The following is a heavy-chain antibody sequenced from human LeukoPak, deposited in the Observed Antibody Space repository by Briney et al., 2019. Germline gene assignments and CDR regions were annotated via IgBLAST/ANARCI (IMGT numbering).Heavy chain of an antibody. V-gene: IGHV1-18*01. D-gene: IGHD3-16*02. J-gene: IGHJ4*02. CDR3: ARDRLIVSKTDY. Sequence: ASVKVSCKASGYTFTSYGISSVRQAPGQGLEWMGWISAYNGNTNYAQKLLGRVTMTTDTSTSAAYMELRSLRSDDTAVYYCARDRLIVSKTDYWGQGTLVTVSS. CDR1: GYTFTSYG. CDR2: ISAYNGNT.